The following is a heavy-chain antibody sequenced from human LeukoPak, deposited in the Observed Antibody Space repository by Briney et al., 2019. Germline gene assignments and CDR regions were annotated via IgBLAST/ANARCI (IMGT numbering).Heavy chain of an antibody. V-gene: IGHV4-38-2*02. CDR2: IYHSGST. CDR3: ARWDPYESSGFDAFDI. Sequence: PSETLSLTCTVSGYFISSGYYWGWIRQPPGKGLEWIGSIYHSGSTYYNPSLKSRVTISVDTSKNQFSLKLSSVTAADTAVYYWARWDPYESSGFDAFDIWGQGTMVTVSS. J-gene: IGHJ3*02. CDR1: GYFISSGYY. D-gene: IGHD3-22*01.